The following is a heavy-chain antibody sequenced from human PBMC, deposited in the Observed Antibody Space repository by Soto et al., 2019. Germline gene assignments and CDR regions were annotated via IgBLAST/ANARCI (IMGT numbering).Heavy chain of an antibody. CDR1: GDSISSGGYS. CDR2: IYQSGST. V-gene: IGHV4-30-2*01. J-gene: IGHJ4*02. D-gene: IGHD5-12*01. CDR3: ARDNRDGYCFEY. Sequence: QLQLQESGSGLVKPSQTLSLTCAVSGDSISSGGYSWTWIRQPPGKGLEWIGHIYQSGSTLYNPSLESRVAISVDKSKILFSLDLSSVTAADTAVYYCARDNRDGYCFEYWGQGILVTVSS.